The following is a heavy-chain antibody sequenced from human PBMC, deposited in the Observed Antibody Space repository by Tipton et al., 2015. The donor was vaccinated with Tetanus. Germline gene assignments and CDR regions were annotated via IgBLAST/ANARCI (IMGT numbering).Heavy chain of an antibody. J-gene: IGHJ4*02. D-gene: IGHD3-10*01. Sequence: TLSLTCTISGGSISRFYWTWIRQHPGKGLEWIGYVYYSGSATYNPSLKRRVVISVDTSKDQFSLKMNSVTAADTAVYYCARVGNTMIGGQATHFDYWGPGALVTVSS. CDR2: VYYSGSA. CDR1: GGSISRFY. CDR3: ARVGNTMIGGQATHFDY. V-gene: IGHV4-59*12.